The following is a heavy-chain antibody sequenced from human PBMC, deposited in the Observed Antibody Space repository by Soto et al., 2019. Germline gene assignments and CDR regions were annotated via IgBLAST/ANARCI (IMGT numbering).Heavy chain of an antibody. J-gene: IGHJ5*02. CDR1: GGSFSGYY. CDR3: ARISHPFTYYDFWSGPGWFDP. D-gene: IGHD3-3*01. Sequence: PXETLSLTCAVYGGSFSGYYWSWIRQPPGKGLEWIGEINHSGSTNYNPSLKSRVTISVDTSKNQFSLKLSSVTAADTAVYYCARISHPFTYYDFWSGPGWFDPWGQGTLVTVSS. CDR2: INHSGST. V-gene: IGHV4-34*01.